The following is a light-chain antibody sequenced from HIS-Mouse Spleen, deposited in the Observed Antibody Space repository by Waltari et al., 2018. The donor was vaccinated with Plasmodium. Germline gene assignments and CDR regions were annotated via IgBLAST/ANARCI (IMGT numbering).Light chain of an antibody. CDR2: GAS. CDR3: QQYNNWSFT. Sequence: EIVMTQSPATLSVSPGERANLSCRASQSVSSNLAWYQQKPGQAPRLLIYGASPRATGIPARFSGSGSGTEFTLTISSLQSEDFAVYYCQQYNNWSFTFGPGTKVDIK. CDR1: QSVSSN. V-gene: IGKV3-15*01. J-gene: IGKJ3*01.